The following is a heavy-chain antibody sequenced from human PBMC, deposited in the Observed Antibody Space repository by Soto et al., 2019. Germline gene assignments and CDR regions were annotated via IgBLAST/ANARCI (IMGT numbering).Heavy chain of an antibody. V-gene: IGHV1-18*04. CDR2: ISSYNGNT. Sequence: ASVKVSCKASGYTFTSYGISWVRQAPGQGLEWMGWISSYNGNTNYAQKVQGRVALTTDTSTSTTYMELRSLRSDDTAVYYCARGPRYCSTTTCFSGVTWFDPWG. CDR1: GYTFTSYG. CDR3: ARGPRYCSTTTCFSGVTWFDP. J-gene: IGHJ5*02. D-gene: IGHD2-2*01.